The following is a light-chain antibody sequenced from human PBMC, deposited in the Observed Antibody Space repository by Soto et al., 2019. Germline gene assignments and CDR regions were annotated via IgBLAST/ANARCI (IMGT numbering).Light chain of an antibody. Sequence: DVVMTQSPLSLPVTLGQPASISCRSNQSLVHSDGIAYFSWFQQRPGRSPRRLIYKVSNRDSGVPARFSGSGSGTDFTLTLSSLEPEDFAVYYCQQRSNWPLLTFGGGTKVDIK. CDR3: QQRSNWPLLT. CDR1: QSLVHSDGIAY. J-gene: IGKJ4*01. V-gene: IGKV2-30*02. CDR2: KVS.